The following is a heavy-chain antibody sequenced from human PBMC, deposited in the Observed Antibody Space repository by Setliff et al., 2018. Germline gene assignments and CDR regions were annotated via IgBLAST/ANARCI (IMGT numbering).Heavy chain of an antibody. V-gene: IGHV1-2*04. Sequence: ASVKVSCKASGYAFTGYYIHWVRQAPGQGLEWMGRINPNSGGTNYAQKFQGWVTMTRDTSISTAYMELSRLRSDDTAVYYCARDLLYSGSHFGYYYGMDVWGQGTTVTVSS. D-gene: IGHD1-26*01. CDR1: GYAFTGYY. CDR3: ARDLLYSGSHFGYYYGMDV. CDR2: INPNSGGT. J-gene: IGHJ6*02.